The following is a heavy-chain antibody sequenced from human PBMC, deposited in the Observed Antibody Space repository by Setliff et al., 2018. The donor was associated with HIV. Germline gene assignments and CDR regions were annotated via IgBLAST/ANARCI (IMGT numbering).Heavy chain of an antibody. CDR1: GFTFSTYS. V-gene: IGHV3-48*01. CDR3: ARDHWVAGLDY. D-gene: IGHD6-19*01. CDR2: ISSTSTTI. J-gene: IGHJ4*02. Sequence: GGSLRLSCAASGFTFSTYSMNWVRQAPGKGLEWVSYISSTSTTIYYADSVKGRFTISRDNAKNSLYLQMNGLRAEDTAVYYCARDHWVAGLDYWGQGTLVTVSS.